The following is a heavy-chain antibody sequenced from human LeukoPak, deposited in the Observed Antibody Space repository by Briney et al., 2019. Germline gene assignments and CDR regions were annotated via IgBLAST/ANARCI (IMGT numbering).Heavy chain of an antibody. D-gene: IGHD6-13*01. CDR2: ISSSSSYI. J-gene: IGHJ6*03. Sequence: PGGSLRLSCAASGFTFSSYSMNWVRQAPGKGLEWVSSISSSSSYIYYADSVKGRFTISRDNAKNSLYLQMNSLRAEDTAVYYCAREGAAAGRHYYYYYYMDVWGKGTTVTVSS. CDR1: GFTFSSYS. V-gene: IGHV3-21*01. CDR3: AREGAAAGRHYYYYYYMDV.